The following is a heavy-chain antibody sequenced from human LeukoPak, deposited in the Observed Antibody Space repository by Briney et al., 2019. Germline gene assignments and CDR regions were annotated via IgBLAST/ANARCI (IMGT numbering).Heavy chain of an antibody. V-gene: IGHV3-43*02. D-gene: IGHD2-2*01. CDR2: ISGDGGST. CDR1: GFTFDDYA. J-gene: IGHJ4*02. CDR3: ARDRYCSSTSCYEDY. Sequence: GGSLRLSCAASGFTFDDYATHWVRQAPGKGLEWVSLISGDGGSTYYADSVKGRFTISRDNAKNSLYLQMNSLRAEDTAVYYCARDRYCSSTSCYEDYWGQGTLVTVSS.